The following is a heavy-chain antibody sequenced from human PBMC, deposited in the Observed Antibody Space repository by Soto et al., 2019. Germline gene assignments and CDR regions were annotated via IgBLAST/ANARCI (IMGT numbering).Heavy chain of an antibody. Sequence: QVQLVQSGAEVKKPGASVKVSCKASGYTFTSYAMHWVRQAPGQRLEWMGWINAGNGNTKYSQKFQGRVSITRDTSASTAYMELSSLRSEDTAVYYCARGGPEVGYCDLWGRGTLVTVSS. D-gene: IGHD2-15*01. CDR3: ARGGPEVGYCDL. V-gene: IGHV1-3*01. CDR1: GYTFTSYA. CDR2: INAGNGNT. J-gene: IGHJ2*01.